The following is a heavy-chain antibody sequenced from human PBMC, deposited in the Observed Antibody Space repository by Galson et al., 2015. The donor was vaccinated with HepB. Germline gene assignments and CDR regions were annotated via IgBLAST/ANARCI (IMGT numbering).Heavy chain of an antibody. Sequence: SLRLSCAASGFNSSNYWMSWVRQAPGKGLEWVANIHQVGSEKYYVDSVKGRFTISRDNAKNSLYLQMDSLSAEDTAVYYCARDSVVVLQDALRYYGLDVWGQGTTVTGSS. CDR1: GFNSSNYW. CDR3: ARDSVVVLQDALRYYGLDV. CDR2: IHQVGSEK. J-gene: IGHJ6*02. V-gene: IGHV3-7*01. D-gene: IGHD2-2*01.